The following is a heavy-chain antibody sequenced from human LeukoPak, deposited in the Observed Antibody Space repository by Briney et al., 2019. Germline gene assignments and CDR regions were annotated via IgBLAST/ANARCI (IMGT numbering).Heavy chain of an antibody. V-gene: IGHV1-24*01. Sequence: GASVKVSCKVSGYTLTELSMHWVRQAPGKGLEWMGGFDPEDGETNYAQKFQGRVTITADESTSTAYMELSSLRSEDTAVYYCAGGSGSYYGYYYGMDVWGQGTTVTVSS. CDR2: FDPEDGET. J-gene: IGHJ6*02. CDR1: GYTLTELS. D-gene: IGHD3-10*01. CDR3: AGGSGSYYGYYYGMDV.